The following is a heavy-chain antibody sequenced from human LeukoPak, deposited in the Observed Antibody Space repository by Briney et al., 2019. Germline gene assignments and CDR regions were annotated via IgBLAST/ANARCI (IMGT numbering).Heavy chain of an antibody. J-gene: IGHJ4*02. V-gene: IGHV3-33*01. Sequence: GGSLRLSCAASGFTFSHYAFHWVRQAPGKGLEWVAVIWSDGSSQYYGNSVKGRFIIYRDDSQKTVYLQMNSLRAEDTAVYYCARDAQRGFDYSNSLKYWGQGSLVTVSS. CDR2: IWSDGSSQ. D-gene: IGHD4-11*01. CDR3: ARDAQRGFDYSNSLKY. CDR1: GFTFSHYA.